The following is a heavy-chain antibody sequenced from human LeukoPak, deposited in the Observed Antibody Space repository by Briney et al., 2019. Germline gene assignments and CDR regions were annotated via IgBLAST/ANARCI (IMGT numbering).Heavy chain of an antibody. CDR3: ARDGRATAFDY. Sequence: TGGSLRLSCAASGFTFSNYAMSWVRQAPGKGLEWVSAITGSGGNTYYADSVKGRFTISRDNSKNTLYLQMDSLRAEDTAVYYCARDGRATAFDYWGQGTLVTVSS. CDR1: GFTFSNYA. D-gene: IGHD1-26*01. J-gene: IGHJ4*02. CDR2: ITGSGGNT. V-gene: IGHV3-23*01.